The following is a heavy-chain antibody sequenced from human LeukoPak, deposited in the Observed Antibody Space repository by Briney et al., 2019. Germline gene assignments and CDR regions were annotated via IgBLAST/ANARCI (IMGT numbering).Heavy chain of an antibody. CDR2: IIPILGIA. J-gene: IGHJ4*02. CDR1: GGTFSSYT. Sequence: ASVKVSCKASGGTFSSYTISWVRQAPGQGLEWMGRIIPILGIANYAQKLQGRVTITADKSTSTAYMDLSSLRSEDTAVYYCAGAGGDYYYFDYWGQGTLVTVSS. V-gene: IGHV1-69*02. D-gene: IGHD3-16*01. CDR3: AGAGGDYYYFDY.